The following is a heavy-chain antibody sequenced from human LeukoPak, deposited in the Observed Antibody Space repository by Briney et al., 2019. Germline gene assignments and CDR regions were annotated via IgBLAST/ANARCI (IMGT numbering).Heavy chain of an antibody. CDR2: ISSSSSYI. Sequence: GGSLRLSGAASGFTFSSYSMNWVRQAPGKGLEWVSSISSSSSYIYYADSVKGRFTISRDNAKNSLYLQMNSLRAEDTAVYYCASLGYCSSTSCFHWGQGTLVTVSS. CDR3: ASLGYCSSTSCFH. CDR1: GFTFSSYS. V-gene: IGHV3-21*01. D-gene: IGHD2-2*01. J-gene: IGHJ4*02.